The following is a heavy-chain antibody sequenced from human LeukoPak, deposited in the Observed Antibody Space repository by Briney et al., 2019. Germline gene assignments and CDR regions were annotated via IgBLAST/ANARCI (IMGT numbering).Heavy chain of an antibody. V-gene: IGHV1-69*02. CDR3: ARDCSSTSCYWYYYGMDV. D-gene: IGHD2-2*01. Sequence: ASVKVSCKASGGTFSSYTISWVRQAPGQGLGWMGRIIPILGIANYAQKFQGRVTITADKSTSTAYMELSSLRSEDTAVYYCARDCSSTSCYWYYYGMDVWGQGTRSPSP. CDR1: GGTFSSYT. J-gene: IGHJ6*02. CDR2: IIPILGIA.